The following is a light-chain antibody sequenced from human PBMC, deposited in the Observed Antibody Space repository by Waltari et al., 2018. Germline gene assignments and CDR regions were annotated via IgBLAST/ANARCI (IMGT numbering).Light chain of an antibody. Sequence: SYVVTQPPSLSAAPGQTARLPCGGNNIGRKSVHWYQQKPGQAPVLVVYDDSDRPSGIPERFSGSNSGNTATLTISSVEVGDEAGYFCQVWDATTDQPIFGGGSKLTVL. J-gene: IGLJ2*01. CDR3: QVWDATTDQPI. V-gene: IGLV3-21*02. CDR1: NIGRKS. CDR2: DDS.